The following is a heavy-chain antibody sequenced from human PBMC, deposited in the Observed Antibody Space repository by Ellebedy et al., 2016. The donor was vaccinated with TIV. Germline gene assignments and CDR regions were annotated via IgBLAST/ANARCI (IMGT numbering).Heavy chain of an antibody. CDR3: AKDTNGANSPVDY. CDR2: ISGSGGST. CDR1: GFTFSSYS. D-gene: IGHD1-1*01. Sequence: GESLKISXAASGFTFSSYSMNWVRQAPDKGLDWVSAISGSGGSTYYADSVKGRFTVSRDNSKNTLYLQMNSLRAEDTAVYYCAKDTNGANSPVDYWGQGTLVTVSS. J-gene: IGHJ4*02. V-gene: IGHV3-23*01.